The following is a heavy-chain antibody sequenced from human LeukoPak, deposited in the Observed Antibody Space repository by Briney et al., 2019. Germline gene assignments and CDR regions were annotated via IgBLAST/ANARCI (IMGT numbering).Heavy chain of an antibody. CDR3: AKFGGTSYSNYFDY. CDR2: IGRSGTTI. CDR1: GFTFSDYY. J-gene: IGHJ4*02. Sequence: GGSLRLSCAASGFTFSDYYMSWIRQVPGKGLEWVSYIGRSGTTIHYADSVKGRFTISWDNAKKSLYLQMNSLRAEDTAVYYCAKFGGTSYSNYFDYWGQGTLVTVSS. V-gene: IGHV3-11*01. D-gene: IGHD2-15*01.